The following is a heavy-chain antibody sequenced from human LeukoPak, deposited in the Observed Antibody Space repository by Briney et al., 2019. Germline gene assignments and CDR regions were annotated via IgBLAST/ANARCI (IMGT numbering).Heavy chain of an antibody. D-gene: IGHD4-11*01. Sequence: ASVTVSFKASGYTFTSYYMHWVRQAPGQGLEWMGIINPSGGSTSYAQKFQGRVTMTRDTSTSTVYMELSSLRSEDTAVYYCARVYPQYYFDYWGQGTLVTVSS. CDR1: GYTFTSYY. CDR2: INPSGGST. J-gene: IGHJ4*02. V-gene: IGHV1-46*01. CDR3: ARVYPQYYFDY.